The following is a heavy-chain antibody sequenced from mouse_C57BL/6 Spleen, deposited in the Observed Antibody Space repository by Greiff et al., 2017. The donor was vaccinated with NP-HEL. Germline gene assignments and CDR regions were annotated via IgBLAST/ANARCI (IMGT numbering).Heavy chain of an antibody. Sequence: EVKLMESEGGLVQPGSSMKLSCTASGFTFSDYYMAWVRQVPEKGLEWVANINYDGSSTYYLDSLKSRFIISRDNAKNILYLQMSSLKSEDTATYYGARGVGYYYGSFYFDYWGQGTTLTVSS. CDR3: ARGVGYYYGSFYFDY. J-gene: IGHJ2*01. D-gene: IGHD1-1*01. CDR1: GFTFSDYY. CDR2: INYDGSST. V-gene: IGHV5-16*01.